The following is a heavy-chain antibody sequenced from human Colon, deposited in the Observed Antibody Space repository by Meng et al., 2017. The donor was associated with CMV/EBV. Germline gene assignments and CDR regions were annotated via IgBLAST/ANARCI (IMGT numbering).Heavy chain of an antibody. D-gene: IGHD1-26*01. J-gene: IGHJ4*02. V-gene: IGHV3-53*01. CDR2: IYGDGYI. CDR3: HGSGGYSY. Sequence: GESLRLSCAASGFDVSDNHINWVRQAPGRGLEWVSTIYGDGYISYGESMKGRFAISRDNSKNRVFLQMNSLRAEDTAIYYCHGSGGYSYWGQGTLVTVSS. CDR1: GFDVSDNH.